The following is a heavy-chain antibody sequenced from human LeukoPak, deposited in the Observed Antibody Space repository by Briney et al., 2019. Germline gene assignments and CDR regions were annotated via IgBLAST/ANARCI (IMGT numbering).Heavy chain of an antibody. CDR1: GGSISSGGYY. CDR2: IYYGGST. CDR3: ARDMRLDV. V-gene: IGHV4-31*03. D-gene: IGHD2-2*01. J-gene: IGHJ6*02. Sequence: SETLSLTCTVSGGSISSGGYYWSWIRQHPGKGLEWIGYIYYGGSTYYNPSLKSRVTMSVDTSKNQFSLRLSSVTAADTAVYYCARDMRLDVWGQGTMVTVSS.